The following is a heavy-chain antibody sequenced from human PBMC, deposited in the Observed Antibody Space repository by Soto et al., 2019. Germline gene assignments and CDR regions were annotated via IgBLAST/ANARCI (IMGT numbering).Heavy chain of an antibody. CDR1: GYTFTSYG. Sequence: QVQLVQSGAEVKKPGASVKVSCKASGYTFTSYGISWVRQAPGQGLEWMGWISAYNGNTNYAQKLQGRVTMTTDTSTSTAYMELRSLRSDDTAVYYCARYQTYYYDSSCYYYQGYWGQGTLVTVSS. CDR2: ISAYNGNT. V-gene: IGHV1-18*01. J-gene: IGHJ4*02. D-gene: IGHD3-22*01. CDR3: ARYQTYYYDSSCYYYQGY.